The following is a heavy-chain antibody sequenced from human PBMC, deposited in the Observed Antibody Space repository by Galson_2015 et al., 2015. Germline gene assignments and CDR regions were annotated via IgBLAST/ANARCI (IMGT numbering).Heavy chain of an antibody. CDR1: GYTFTSYG. D-gene: IGHD3-3*01. CDR3: ARTYYDFWSGYNNYYYYYMDV. V-gene: IGHV1-18*01. CDR2: ISAYNGNT. J-gene: IGHJ6*03. Sequence: SCKASGYTFTSYGLSWVRQAPGQGLEWMGWISAYNGNTNYAQKLQGRVTMTTDTSTSTAYMELRSLRSDDTAVYYCARTYYDFWSGYNNYYYYYMDVWGKGTTVTVSS.